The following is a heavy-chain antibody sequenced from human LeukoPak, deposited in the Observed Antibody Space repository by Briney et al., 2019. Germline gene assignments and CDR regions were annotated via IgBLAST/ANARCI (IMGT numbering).Heavy chain of an antibody. D-gene: IGHD3-16*01. Sequence: GGSLRLSCAASGFTFSSYAMHWVRQAPGKGLEWVAVISYDGSNKYYADSVKGRFTISRDNSKNTLYLQMNSLRAEDTAVYYCARGVTCGGEIDYWGQGTLVTVSS. CDR2: ISYDGSNK. CDR1: GFTFSSYA. V-gene: IGHV3-30*04. J-gene: IGHJ4*02. CDR3: ARGVTCGGEIDY.